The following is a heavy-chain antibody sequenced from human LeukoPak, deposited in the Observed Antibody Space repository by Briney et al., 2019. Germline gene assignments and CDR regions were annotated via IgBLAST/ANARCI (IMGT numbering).Heavy chain of an antibody. CDR2: IYTTGST. J-gene: IGHJ4*02. CDR1: GVSIANTFYY. V-gene: IGHV4-61*02. Sequence: SETLSLTCTVSGVSIANTFYYWNWLRQPAGKGLEWIGRIYTTGSTDYNPSLKSRVTISLDTARNQFSLKLSSVTAADTAVYYCARRQDGHDYWGQGTLVTVAS. CDR3: ARRQDGHDY.